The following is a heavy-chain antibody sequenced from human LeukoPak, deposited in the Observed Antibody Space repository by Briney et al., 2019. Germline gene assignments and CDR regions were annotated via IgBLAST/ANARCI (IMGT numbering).Heavy chain of an antibody. Sequence: PGGSLRLSCAASGFTFSNHWMHWVRQAPGKGLVWVSRINGDGSSTSYADSVKGRFTISRDNAKNTVYLQMNSLRVEDTAVYYCARPHVATVSNWFVSWGQGTLVTVSS. CDR1: GFTFSNHW. J-gene: IGHJ5*01. CDR3: ARPHVATVSNWFVS. V-gene: IGHV3-74*01. CDR2: INGDGSST. D-gene: IGHD4-17*01.